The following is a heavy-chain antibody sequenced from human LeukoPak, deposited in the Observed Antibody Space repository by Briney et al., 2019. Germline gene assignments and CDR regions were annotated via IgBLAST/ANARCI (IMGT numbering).Heavy chain of an antibody. D-gene: IGHD4-11*01. CDR3: AREETGPPMTTYYYYYMDV. V-gene: IGHV1-69*13. J-gene: IGHJ6*03. Sequence: SVKVSCKASGGTFSSYAISWVRQAPGQGLEWMGGIIPIFGTANYAQKFQGRVTITADESTSTAYMELSSLRSEDTAVYYCAREETGPPMTTYYYYYMDVRGKGTTVTVSS. CDR2: IIPIFGTA. CDR1: GGTFSSYA.